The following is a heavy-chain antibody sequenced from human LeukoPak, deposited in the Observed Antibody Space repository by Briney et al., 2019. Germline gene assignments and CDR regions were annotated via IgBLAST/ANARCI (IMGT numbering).Heavy chain of an antibody. V-gene: IGHV3-30-3*01. Sequence: PGRSLRLSCAASGFAFSTYAMHWVRQAPGQRLEWVAAISYDGNGKYYADSVKGRFTISRDNSKNMVYLQINSLRSEDTAVFYCAGIHDYGNLYYFDYWGQGTLVTVSS. CDR1: GFAFSTYA. CDR3: AGIHDYGNLYYFDY. D-gene: IGHD4-11*01. J-gene: IGHJ4*02. CDR2: ISYDGNGK.